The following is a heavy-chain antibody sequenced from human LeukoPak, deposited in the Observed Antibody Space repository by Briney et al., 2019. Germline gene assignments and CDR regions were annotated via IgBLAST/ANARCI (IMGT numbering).Heavy chain of an antibody. CDR1: GGSINSYY. V-gene: IGHV4-4*07. Sequence: SETLSLTCTVSGGSINSYYWSWIRQPAGKGLEWIGRIYASGSTNYNPPLKSRVAMSVDTSKNQLSLNLSSVTAADTAVYYCARESPGRDKYFQHWGQGTLVTVSS. CDR3: ARESPGRDKYFQH. J-gene: IGHJ1*01. CDR2: IYASGST. D-gene: IGHD2-15*01.